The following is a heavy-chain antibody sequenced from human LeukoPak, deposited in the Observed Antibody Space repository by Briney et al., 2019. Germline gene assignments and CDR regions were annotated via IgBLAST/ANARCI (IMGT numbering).Heavy chain of an antibody. V-gene: IGHV3-7*01. CDR2: IKQDGTVK. Sequence: GGSLSLSCAASGFTFSSYWMNWVRQAPGKGLEWVANIKQDGTVKYYVDSVKGRFTISRDNAKNSLYLQMDSLRAEDTAVYYCARDYYASGGFDYWGQGTLVTVSS. CDR3: ARDYYASGGFDY. CDR1: GFTFSSYW. D-gene: IGHD3-10*01. J-gene: IGHJ4*02.